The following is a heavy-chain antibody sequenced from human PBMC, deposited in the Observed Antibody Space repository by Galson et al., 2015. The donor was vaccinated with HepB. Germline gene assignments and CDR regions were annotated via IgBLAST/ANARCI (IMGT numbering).Heavy chain of an antibody. CDR1: GFTFSSYW. D-gene: IGHD3-10*01. CDR3: ARGWVTMVRGHFDY. Sequence: SLRLSCAASGFTFSSYWMHWVRQAPGKGLVWVSRINSDGSSTSYADSVKGRFTISRDNAKNTLYLQMNSLRAEDTAVYYCARGWVTMVRGHFDYWGQGTLVTVSS. CDR2: INSDGSST. J-gene: IGHJ4*02. V-gene: IGHV3-74*01.